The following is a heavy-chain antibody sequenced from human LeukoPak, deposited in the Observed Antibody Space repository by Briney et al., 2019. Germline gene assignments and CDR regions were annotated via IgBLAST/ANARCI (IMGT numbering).Heavy chain of an antibody. CDR3: ARDLRLSSGYLLYYFDS. Sequence: PGGSLRLSCAASGFTFSTYAMHWVRQAPGKGLEWVAVIWYDGSNQYYADSVKGRFTISRDNSKNTLSLQMNGLRAEDTAVYYCARDLRLSSGYLLYYFDSWGQGTLVTVSS. J-gene: IGHJ4*02. D-gene: IGHD3-22*01. CDR1: GFTFSTYA. CDR2: IWYDGSNQ. V-gene: IGHV3-33*01.